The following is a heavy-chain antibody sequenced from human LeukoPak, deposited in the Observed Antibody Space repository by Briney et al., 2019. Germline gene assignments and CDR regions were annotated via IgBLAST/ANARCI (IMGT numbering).Heavy chain of an antibody. CDR2: ISGYNGNT. CDR3: ARGGGYCSSTSCYTGIIRGWFDP. CDR1: GYTFTNYG. J-gene: IGHJ5*02. V-gene: IGHV1-18*01. Sequence: ASVKVSCKASGYTFTNYGISWVRQAPGQGLEWMGWISGYNGNTNYAQKLQGRVTMTTDTSTSTAYMELRSLRSDDTAVYYCARGGGYCSSTSCYTGIIRGWFDPWGQGTLVTVSS. D-gene: IGHD2-2*02.